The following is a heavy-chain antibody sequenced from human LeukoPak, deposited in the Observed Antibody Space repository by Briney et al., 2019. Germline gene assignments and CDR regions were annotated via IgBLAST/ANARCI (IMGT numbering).Heavy chain of an antibody. V-gene: IGHV1-2*02. CDR3: ARDPHYDSSDAFDI. J-gene: IGHJ3*02. Sequence: GASVKVSCKASGYTFTGYYMHWVRQAPGQGLEWMGWINPNSGGTSYAQKFQGRVTMTRDTSTSTVYMELSSLRSEDTAVYYCARDPHYDSSDAFDIWGQGTMVTVSS. CDR1: GYTFTGYY. CDR2: INPNSGGT. D-gene: IGHD3-22*01.